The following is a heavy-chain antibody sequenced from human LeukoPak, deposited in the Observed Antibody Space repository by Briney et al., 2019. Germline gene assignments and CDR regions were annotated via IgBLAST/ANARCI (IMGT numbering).Heavy chain of an antibody. CDR2: ISWDGGST. CDR3: AKAASPKSRRYGMDV. J-gene: IGHJ6*04. V-gene: IGHV3-43D*04. CDR1: GFTFDDYA. Sequence: PGGPLRLSCAASGFTFDDYAMHWVRQAPGKGLEWVSLISWDGGSTYYADSVKGRFTISRDNSKNSLYLQMNSLRAEDTALYYCAKAASPKSRRYGMDVWGKGTTVTVSS.